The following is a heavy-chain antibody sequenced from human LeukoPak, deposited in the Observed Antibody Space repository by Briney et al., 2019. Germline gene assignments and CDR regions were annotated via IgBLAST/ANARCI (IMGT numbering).Heavy chain of an antibody. CDR1: GGSISNNY. CDR2: IYYSGST. Sequence: SETLSLTCTVSGGSISNNYWSWIRQPPGKGLEWIGYIYYSGSTNYNPSLKSRVTISVDMSKNQLSLKLRSLTAADTALYFCARGRRAIANWGQGTLVTVSS. J-gene: IGHJ4*02. D-gene: IGHD1-26*01. CDR3: ARGRRAIAN. V-gene: IGHV4-59*01.